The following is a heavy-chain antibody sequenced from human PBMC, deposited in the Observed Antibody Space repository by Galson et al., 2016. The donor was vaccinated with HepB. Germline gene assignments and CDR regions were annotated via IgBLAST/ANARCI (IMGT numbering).Heavy chain of an antibody. Sequence: SLRLSCAVSGFSFSSYSMNWVRQAPGKGLEWVSYISRTSQTMYYADSVKGRFTISRDNAKNSLYLQMDSLRGEDTALYYWALITGWCYFGLDYWGQGTLVTVSS. D-gene: IGHD1-14*01. CDR2: ISRTSQTM. CDR1: GFSFSSYS. J-gene: IGHJ4*02. V-gene: IGHV3-48*01. CDR3: ALITGWCYFGLDY.